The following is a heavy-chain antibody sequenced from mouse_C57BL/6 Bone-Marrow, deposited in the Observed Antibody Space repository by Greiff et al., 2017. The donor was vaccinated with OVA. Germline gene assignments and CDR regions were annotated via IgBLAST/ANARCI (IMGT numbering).Heavy chain of an antibody. V-gene: IGHV5-17*01. CDR3: ARINYWYFDV. Sequence: EVQLVESGGGLVKPGGSLKLSCAASGFTFSDYGMHWFRQAPEKGLEWVAYISSGSSTIYYADTVKGRFTISRDNAKNTLFLQMTSLRSEDTAMYYCARINYWYFDVWGTGTTVTVSS. CDR1: GFTFSDYG. J-gene: IGHJ1*03. CDR2: ISSGSSTI.